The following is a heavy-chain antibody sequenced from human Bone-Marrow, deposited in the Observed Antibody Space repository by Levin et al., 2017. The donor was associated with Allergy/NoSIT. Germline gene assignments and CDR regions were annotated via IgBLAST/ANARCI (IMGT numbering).Heavy chain of an antibody. CDR3: ARDPEEHTLLRYFDY. D-gene: IGHD3-9*01. CDR1: GFTFSDYY. J-gene: IGHJ4*02. CDR2: ISSSSSYT. V-gene: IGHV3-11*05. Sequence: GGSLRLSCAASGFTFSDYYMSWIRQAPGKGLECVSYISSSSSYTKYADAVKGRFTISRDNAKNSLYLQMNSLSAEVTAVYYCARDPEEHTLLRYFDYWGQGTLVTVSS.